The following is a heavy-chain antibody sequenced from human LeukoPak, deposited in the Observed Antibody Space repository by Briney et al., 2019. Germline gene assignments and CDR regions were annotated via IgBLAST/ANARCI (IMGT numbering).Heavy chain of an antibody. CDR2: INTYDGKT. D-gene: IGHD4-17*01. V-gene: IGHV1-18*01. CDR1: GYTFTSYG. CDR3: ARDEDYGIFVNIDY. Sequence: GASVKVSCKASGYTFTSYGISWVRQAPGQGPEWVGWINTYDGKTNYAQKFQDRVTVTMDKASTTAYMELRSLRSDDTAVYYCARDEDYGIFVNIDYWGQGTLVTVSS. J-gene: IGHJ4*02.